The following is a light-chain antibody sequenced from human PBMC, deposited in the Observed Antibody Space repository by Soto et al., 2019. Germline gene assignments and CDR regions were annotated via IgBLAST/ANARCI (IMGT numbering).Light chain of an antibody. V-gene: IGKV1-39*01. CDR1: QSIYSR. J-gene: IGKJ1*01. CDR3: QQTYSTPQT. CDR2: AAS. Sequence: DIQMTQSPSSVSASVGDTVTITCRASQSIYSRLDWYQHKPGKAPKLLIYAASTLQSGVPSRFSGSGSGTDFTLTITSLQPEDFATYYCQQTYSTPQTFGQGTKVDIK.